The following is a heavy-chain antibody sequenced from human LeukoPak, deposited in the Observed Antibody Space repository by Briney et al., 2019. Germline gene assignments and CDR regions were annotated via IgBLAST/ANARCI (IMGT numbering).Heavy chain of an antibody. CDR2: IYYSGST. D-gene: IGHD3-16*01. V-gene: IGHV4-59*01. Sequence: PSETLSLTCSVSGGSISSYYWSWIRQPPGKGLEWIGYIYYSGSTKYNPSLKSRVTISVDTSKNQFSLKLSSVTAADTAVYYCAKDQGFGYYYYGMDVWGQGTTVTVSS. CDR3: AKDQGFGYYYYGMDV. J-gene: IGHJ6*02. CDR1: GGSISSYY.